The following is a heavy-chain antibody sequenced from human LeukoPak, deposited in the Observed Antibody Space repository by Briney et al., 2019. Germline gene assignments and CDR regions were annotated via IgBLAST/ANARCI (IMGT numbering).Heavy chain of an antibody. CDR1: GGSFSGYY. D-gene: IGHD5-24*01. J-gene: IGHJ4*02. CDR2: INHSGST. V-gene: IGHV4-34*01. Sequence: SETLSLTCAVYGGSFSGYYWSWIRQPPGKGLEWIGEINHSGSTNYNPSLKSRVSISVDTSKNQFSLKLSSVTAADTAVYYCARVRDAYNSIDFDYWGQGTLVTVSS. CDR3: ARVRDAYNSIDFDY.